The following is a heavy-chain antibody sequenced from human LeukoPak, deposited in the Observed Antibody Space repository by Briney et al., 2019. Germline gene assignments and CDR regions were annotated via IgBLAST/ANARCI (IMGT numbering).Heavy chain of an antibody. D-gene: IGHD2-21*01. CDR1: GYTFTRYY. CDR3: AREPSHYPKGCGFDY. J-gene: IGHJ4*02. V-gene: IGHV1-46*01. CDR2: INPSGGST. Sequence: APVKVFCKTSGYTFTRYYMHWGRQATGQGFEFISKINPSGGSTSYAQKFQGRVTMTRDTSTSTVYMELSSLRSEDTAVYYCAREPSHYPKGCGFDYWGQGTLVTVSS.